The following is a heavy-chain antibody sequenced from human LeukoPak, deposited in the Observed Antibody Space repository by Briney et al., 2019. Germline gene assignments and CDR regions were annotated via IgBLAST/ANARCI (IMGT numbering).Heavy chain of an antibody. V-gene: IGHV3-7*01. Sequence: GGSLRLTCAASGFTFSNYWMNWVRQAPGKGMEWVAIIEKDGSEILYVDSVKGRFTISRDNAKNSLYLQMNSLRAEDTAVYYCAAGAGWLIDWWGQGTLVTVSS. CDR1: GFTFSNYW. CDR2: IEKDGSEI. J-gene: IGHJ4*02. CDR3: AAGAGWLIDW. D-gene: IGHD6-19*01.